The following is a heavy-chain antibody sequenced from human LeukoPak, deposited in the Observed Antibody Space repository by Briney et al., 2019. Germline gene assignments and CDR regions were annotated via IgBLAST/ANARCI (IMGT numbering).Heavy chain of an antibody. V-gene: IGHV3-53*01. CDR3: ARASSEWDPVY. Sequence: GGSLRLSRAASGFTVSSNYMSWVRQAPGKGLEWVSVIYSGGSTYYADSVKGRFTISRDNSKNTLYLQMNSLRAEDTAVYYCARASSEWDPVYWGQGTLVTVSS. D-gene: IGHD1-26*01. J-gene: IGHJ4*02. CDR1: GFTVSSNY. CDR2: IYSGGST.